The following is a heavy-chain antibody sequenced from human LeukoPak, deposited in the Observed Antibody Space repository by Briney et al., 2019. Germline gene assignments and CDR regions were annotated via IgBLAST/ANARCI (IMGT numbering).Heavy chain of an antibody. Sequence: GGSLRLPCAASGFTFSSYGMHWVRQAPGKGLEWVAFIRYDGSNKYYADSVKGRFTISRDNSKNTLYLQMNSLRAEDTAVYYCAKGGFRGYALYRAFDYWGQGTLVTVSS. CDR2: IRYDGSNK. CDR3: AKGGFRGYALYRAFDY. D-gene: IGHD3-16*01. J-gene: IGHJ4*02. CDR1: GFTFSSYG. V-gene: IGHV3-30*02.